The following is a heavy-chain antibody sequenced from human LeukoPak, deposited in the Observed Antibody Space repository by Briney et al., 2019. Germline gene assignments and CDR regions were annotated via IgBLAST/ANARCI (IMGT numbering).Heavy chain of an antibody. D-gene: IGHD1/OR15-1a*01. CDR1: GFTFSSYA. J-gene: IGHJ4*02. V-gene: IGHV3-23*01. Sequence: PGGSLRLSCAASGFTFSSYAMSWVRQAPGKGLDWVSAISGSGGSTYYADSVKGRFTISRDNSKNTLYLQMNSLRAEDTAVYYCAKRAPVAAAGTGRYFDYWGQGTLVTVSS. CDR2: ISGSGGST. CDR3: AKRAPVAAAGTGRYFDY.